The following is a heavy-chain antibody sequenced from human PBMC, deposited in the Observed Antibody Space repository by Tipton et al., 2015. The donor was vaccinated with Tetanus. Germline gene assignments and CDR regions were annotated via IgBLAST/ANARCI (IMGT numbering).Heavy chain of an antibody. CDR1: GASIGGSPYF. CDR3: ARDQGGGRVVRLNWFDP. J-gene: IGHJ5*02. D-gene: IGHD3-16*01. CDR2: IYYSGST. Sequence: LRLSCTVSGASIGGSPYFWNWIRHQPGKGLEWIGYIYYSGSTYYNPSLKSRIIISVDTSKNQFSLQLTSVTAADTGVYYCARDQGGGRVVRLNWFDPWGQGTLVTVSS. V-gene: IGHV4-31*02.